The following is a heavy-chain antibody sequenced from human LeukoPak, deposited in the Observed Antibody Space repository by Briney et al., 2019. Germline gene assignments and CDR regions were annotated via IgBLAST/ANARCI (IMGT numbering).Heavy chain of an antibody. CDR3: ARLGNYYDSSGFDY. CDR1: GGSFSGYY. D-gene: IGHD3-22*01. Sequence: SETLSLTCAVYGGSFSGYYWSWIRQPPGKGLKWIGEINHSGSTNYNPSLKSRVSISVDTSKNQFSLKLSSVTAADTAVYCCARLGNYYDSSGFDYWGQGTLVTVTS. J-gene: IGHJ4*02. CDR2: INHSGST. V-gene: IGHV4-34*01.